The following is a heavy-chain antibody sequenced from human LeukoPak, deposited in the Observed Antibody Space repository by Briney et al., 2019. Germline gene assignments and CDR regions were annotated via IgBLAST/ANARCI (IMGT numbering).Heavy chain of an antibody. Sequence: GGSLRLSCAASGFTFSSYAMSWVRQAPGKGLEWVSAISGSGGSRYYADSVKGRFTISRDNSKNTLYLQMNSLRAEDTAVYYCAKGLTGVDTADYWGQGTLVTVSS. CDR1: GFTFSSYA. CDR3: AKGLTGVDTADY. V-gene: IGHV3-23*01. CDR2: ISGSGGSR. J-gene: IGHJ4*02. D-gene: IGHD5-18*01.